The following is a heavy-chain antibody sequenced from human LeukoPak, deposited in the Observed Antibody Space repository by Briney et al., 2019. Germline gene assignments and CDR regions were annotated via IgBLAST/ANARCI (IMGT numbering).Heavy chain of an antibody. CDR3: ARAHSYDSSGYPHDAFDI. J-gene: IGHJ3*02. D-gene: IGHD3-22*01. Sequence: SETLSLTCTVSGGPISNHYWSWIRQPPGKELEWIGYLYYRGSTNYNPSLKSRVTISVDTSKNQFSLKLSSVAAADTAVYYRARAHSYDSSGYPHDAFDIWGQGTMVTVSS. CDR2: LYYRGST. CDR1: GGPISNHY. V-gene: IGHV4-59*11.